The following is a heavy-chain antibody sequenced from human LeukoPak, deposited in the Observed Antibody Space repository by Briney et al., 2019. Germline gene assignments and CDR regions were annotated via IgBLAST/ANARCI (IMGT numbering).Heavy chain of an antibody. CDR2: INHSGDT. V-gene: IGHV4-34*01. CDR1: GGSFTNYY. CDR3: ARGPGTVGLSP. Sequence: SETLSLTCNVSGGSFTNYYWSWIRQTPEKGLEWIGQINHSGDTSYNPSLRSRVTLSVDRSKNQFSLRVTSVTAADTGVYYCARGPGTVGLSPWGQGTLVTVSS. J-gene: IGHJ5*02. D-gene: IGHD1/OR15-1a*01.